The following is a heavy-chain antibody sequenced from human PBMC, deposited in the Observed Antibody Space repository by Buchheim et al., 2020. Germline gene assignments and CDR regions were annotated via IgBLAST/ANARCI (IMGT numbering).Heavy chain of an antibody. CDR2: VYYTGRA. CDR3: ARDRGAHDFGPIDY. D-gene: IGHD4-17*01. CDR1: GISINNGTFY. J-gene: IGHJ4*02. V-gene: IGHV4-31*03. Sequence: QVQLQESGPGLVKPSQTLSLTCTVSGISINNGTFYWSWIRQHPGKGLEWIGYVYYTGRAYSNPSLKSRVSMSVDTSQNQFSLNLASVTAADTAAYYCARDRGAHDFGPIDYWGQGAL.